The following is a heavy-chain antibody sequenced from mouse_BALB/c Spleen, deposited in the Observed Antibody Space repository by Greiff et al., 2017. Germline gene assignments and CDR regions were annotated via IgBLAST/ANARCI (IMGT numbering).Heavy chain of an antibody. J-gene: IGHJ4*01. Sequence: DVKLVESGGGLVQPGGSRKLSCAASGFTFSSFGMHWVRQAPEKGLEWVAYISSGSSTIYYADTVKGRFTISRDNPKNTLFLQMTSLRSEDTAMYYCASDNFGAMDYWGQGTSVTVSS. D-gene: IGHD1-3*01. CDR1: GFTFSSFG. V-gene: IGHV5-17*02. CDR3: ASDNFGAMDY. CDR2: ISSGSSTI.